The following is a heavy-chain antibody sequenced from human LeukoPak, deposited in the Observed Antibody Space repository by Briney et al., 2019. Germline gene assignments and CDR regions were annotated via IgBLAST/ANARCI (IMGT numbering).Heavy chain of an antibody. V-gene: IGHV3-30*04. Sequence: PGGSLRLSCVASGFIFSDHPFHRVRQSPDKGLEWVALIGSDGTKKYYADSVQGRFTVSRENSKNTLFLQMNTLRADDTAVYFCARQMTSTRLFDSWGQGTLVTVSS. D-gene: IGHD5/OR15-5a*01. CDR3: ARQMTSTRLFDS. J-gene: IGHJ4*02. CDR2: IGSDGTKK. CDR1: GFIFSDHP.